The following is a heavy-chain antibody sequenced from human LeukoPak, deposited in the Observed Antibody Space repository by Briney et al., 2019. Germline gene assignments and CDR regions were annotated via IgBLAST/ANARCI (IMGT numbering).Heavy chain of an antibody. Sequence: NSSETLSLTCAVYGGSFSGYYWSWIRQPPGKGLEWIGEINHSGSTNYNPSLKSRATISVDTSKNQFSLKLSSVTAADTAVYYCARGLGGYWGQGTLVTVSS. J-gene: IGHJ4*02. CDR2: INHSGST. CDR3: ARGLGGY. V-gene: IGHV4-34*01. D-gene: IGHD2-15*01. CDR1: GGSFSGYY.